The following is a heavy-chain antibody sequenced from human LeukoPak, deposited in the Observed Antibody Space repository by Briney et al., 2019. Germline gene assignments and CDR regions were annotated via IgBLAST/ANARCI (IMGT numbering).Heavy chain of an antibody. CDR3: AREQYCGGDCYRRTVFDY. V-gene: IGHV1-2*02. Sequence: GASVKVSCKASGYTFTGYYMHWVRQAPGQGLEWMGWINPNSGGTNYAQKFQGRVTMTRDTSISTAYMELSRLRPDDTAVYYCAREQYCGGDCYRRTVFDYWGQGTLVTVSS. J-gene: IGHJ4*02. CDR1: GYTFTGYY. CDR2: INPNSGGT. D-gene: IGHD2-21*02.